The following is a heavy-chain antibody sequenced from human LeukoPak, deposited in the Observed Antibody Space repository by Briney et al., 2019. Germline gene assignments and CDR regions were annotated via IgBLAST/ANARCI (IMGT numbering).Heavy chain of an antibody. Sequence: PGGSLRLSCAASGFTFSSYSMNWVRQAPGKGLEWVSSISSSSSYIYYADSVKGRFTISRDNAKNSLYLQMNSLRAEDTAVYYCARDRDYGDNYYYYYGMDVWGQGTTVTVSS. J-gene: IGHJ6*02. D-gene: IGHD4-17*01. CDR2: ISSSSSYI. CDR1: GFTFSSYS. V-gene: IGHV3-21*01. CDR3: ARDRDYGDNYYYYYGMDV.